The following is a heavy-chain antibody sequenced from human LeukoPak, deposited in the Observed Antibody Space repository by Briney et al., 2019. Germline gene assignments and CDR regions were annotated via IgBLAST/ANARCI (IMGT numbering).Heavy chain of an antibody. CDR2: IIPIFGTA. Sequence: SVKVSCKASGGTFSSYAISWVRQAPGQGLEWMGGIIPIFGTANYAQKFQGRVTITADESTSTAYMELSSLRSEDTSVYYCGTGPYYYDSSGYYGPPHFDYWGQGTLVTVSS. J-gene: IGHJ4*02. D-gene: IGHD3-22*01. CDR1: GGTFSSYA. V-gene: IGHV1-69*13. CDR3: GTGPYYYDSSGYYGPPHFDY.